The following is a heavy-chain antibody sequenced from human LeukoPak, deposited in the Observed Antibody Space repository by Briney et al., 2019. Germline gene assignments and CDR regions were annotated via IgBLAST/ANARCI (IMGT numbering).Heavy chain of an antibody. Sequence: SETLSLTCTVSGVSISSSNSYWGWIRQPRGKGLEWIGSIYYSGNTYYNASLKSQVSISIDTSKNQFSLRLTSVTAADTAVYYCARQTGSGLFILPGGQGTLVTVSS. D-gene: IGHD3/OR15-3a*01. CDR2: IYYSGNT. CDR3: ARQTGSGLFILP. J-gene: IGHJ4*02. CDR1: GVSISSSNSY. V-gene: IGHV4-39*01.